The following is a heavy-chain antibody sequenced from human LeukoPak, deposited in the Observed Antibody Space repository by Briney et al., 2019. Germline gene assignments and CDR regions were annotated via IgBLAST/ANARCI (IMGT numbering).Heavy chain of an antibody. V-gene: IGHV3-48*01. CDR2: ISSSSSTI. D-gene: IGHD5-18*01. CDR3: ARGMVTKDYYFDY. J-gene: IGHJ4*02. CDR1: GFTFSSYS. Sequence: PGGSLRLSCAASGFTFSSYSMNLVRQAPGKGLEWVSYISSSSSTIYYADSVKGRFTISRDNAKNSLYLQMNSLRAEDTAVYYCARGMVTKDYYFDYWGQGTLVTVSS.